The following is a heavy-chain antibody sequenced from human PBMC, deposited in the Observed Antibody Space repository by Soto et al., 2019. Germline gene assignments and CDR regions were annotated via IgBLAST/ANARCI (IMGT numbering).Heavy chain of an antibody. CDR3: ASSYYYDSSTVCSWFDP. V-gene: IGHV3-21*01. D-gene: IGHD3-22*01. CDR1: GFTFSSYS. J-gene: IGHJ5*02. CDR2: ISSSSSYI. Sequence: PGGSLRLSCAASGFTFSSYSMNWVRQAPGKGLEWVSSISSSSSYIYYADSVKGRFTISRDNAKNSLYLQMDSLRAEDTAVYYCASSYYYDSSTVCSWFDPWGQGTRVTVAS.